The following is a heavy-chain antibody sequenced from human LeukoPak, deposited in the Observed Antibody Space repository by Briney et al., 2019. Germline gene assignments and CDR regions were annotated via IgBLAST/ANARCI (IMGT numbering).Heavy chain of an antibody. Sequence: GGSLRLSCAASGFTFSNYVMHWVRQAPGKGPEWVALISYDGSFQYYADSVKGRFTISRDNSKNTLYLQMNSLLTEDTTVYYCARDRFAYSSGPDYWGQGTLVTVSS. D-gene: IGHD6-19*01. CDR1: GFTFSNYV. J-gene: IGHJ4*02. V-gene: IGHV3-30*04. CDR2: ISYDGSFQ. CDR3: ARDRFAYSSGPDY.